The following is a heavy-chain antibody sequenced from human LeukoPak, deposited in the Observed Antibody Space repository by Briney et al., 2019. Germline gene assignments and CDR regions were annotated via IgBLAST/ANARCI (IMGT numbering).Heavy chain of an antibody. CDR1: GFTFSSYA. Sequence: PGGSLRLSCAASGFTFSSYAMSWVRQAPGKGLQWVSAISGSGGNTYYADSVKGRFTISRDNSKNTLYLQMNSLRAEDTAVYYCAKEGAASSGWYGDAFDIWGQGTMVTVSS. CDR2: ISGSGGNT. V-gene: IGHV3-23*01. J-gene: IGHJ3*02. D-gene: IGHD6-19*01. CDR3: AKEGAASSGWYGDAFDI.